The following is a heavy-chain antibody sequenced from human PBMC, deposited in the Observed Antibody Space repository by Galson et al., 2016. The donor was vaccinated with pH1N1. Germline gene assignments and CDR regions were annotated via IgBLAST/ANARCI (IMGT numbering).Heavy chain of an antibody. CDR1: GFSLSTSGVG. CDR2: IYWDDDK. J-gene: IGHJ3*02. V-gene: IGHV2-5*02. D-gene: IGHD3-10*01. Sequence: PALVKPTQTLTLTCTFSGFSLSTSGVGVGWIRQPPEKALEWLALIYWDDDKRYSPSLKTRLTISKDTSKNQVVLTMTNMDPVDTATYFCARWFGESLYGRDTGVFDIWGQGTMVTVSS. CDR3: ARWFGESLYGRDTGVFDI.